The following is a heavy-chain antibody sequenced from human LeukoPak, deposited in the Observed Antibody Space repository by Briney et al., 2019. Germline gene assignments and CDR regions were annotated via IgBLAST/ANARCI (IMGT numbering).Heavy chain of an antibody. J-gene: IGHJ4*02. CDR1: GFTFRSYS. D-gene: IGHD3-10*01. CDR2: INSDGSST. CDR3: ATQESGFDY. Sequence: GAPRLPCAAPGFTFRSYSMHWVRPTPGEGGVWVSRINSDGSSTSYADSVKGRFTISRDNAKNTLYLQMNSLRAEDTAVYYCATQESGFDYWGQGTLVTVSS. V-gene: IGHV3-74*01.